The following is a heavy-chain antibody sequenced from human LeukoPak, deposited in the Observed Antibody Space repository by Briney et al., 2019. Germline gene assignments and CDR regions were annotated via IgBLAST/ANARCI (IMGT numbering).Heavy chain of an antibody. CDR3: ARFSSTPRDGMDV. D-gene: IGHD2-2*01. J-gene: IGHJ6*02. Sequence: SETLSLTCTVSGGSISSYYWSWIRQPPGKGLEWIGYIYYSGSTNYNPSLKSRVTISVDTSKNQFSLKLSSVTAADTAVYYCARFSSTPRDGMDVWGQGTTVTVSS. CDR1: GGSISSYY. CDR2: IYYSGST. V-gene: IGHV4-59*08.